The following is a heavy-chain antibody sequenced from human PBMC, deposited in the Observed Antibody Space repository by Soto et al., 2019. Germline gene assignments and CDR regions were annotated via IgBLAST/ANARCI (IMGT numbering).Heavy chain of an antibody. CDR3: ARAGAALVRGSIGGFDY. V-gene: IGHV4-34*01. Sequence: QVHLQQWGTGLLKPSETLSLTCAVNGGAFNGYYWTWIRQPPGKGLEWIGEINHSGTVDYNPSLKGRVTVSIDTSTKQFSLTLTSVTAADTAVYYCARAGAALVRGSIGGFDYWGQGTLVTVSS. J-gene: IGHJ4*02. CDR2: INHSGTV. D-gene: IGHD3-10*01. CDR1: GGAFNGYY.